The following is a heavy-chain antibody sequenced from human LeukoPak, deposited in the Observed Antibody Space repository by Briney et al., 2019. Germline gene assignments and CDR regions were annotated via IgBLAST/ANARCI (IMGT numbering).Heavy chain of an antibody. CDR3: ARTANFAAGYYIDY. CDR2: ISGSSRHK. J-gene: IGHJ4*02. V-gene: IGHV3-21*01. CDR1: GFTFSSYT. D-gene: IGHD6-13*01. Sequence: IPGGSLRLSCAASGFTFSSYTMNWVRQAPGKGLEWVSSISGSSRHKYYADSVKGRFTISRDNAKNSLYLQMNSLRAEDTAVYYCARTANFAAGYYIDYWGQGTLVTVSS.